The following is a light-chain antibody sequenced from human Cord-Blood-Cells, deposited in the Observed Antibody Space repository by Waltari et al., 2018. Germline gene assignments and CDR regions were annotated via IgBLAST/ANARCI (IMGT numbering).Light chain of an antibody. V-gene: IGKV3-20*01. CDR1: QSVSSSY. CDR2: GAS. Sequence: EIVLTQSPGTLSLSPGGRATLPCRASQSVSSSYLAWYQQKPGQAPRLLIYGASSRATGIPDRFSGSGSGTDFTLTISRLEPEDFAVYYCQQYGSSPWTFGQGTKVEIK. J-gene: IGKJ1*01. CDR3: QQYGSSPWT.